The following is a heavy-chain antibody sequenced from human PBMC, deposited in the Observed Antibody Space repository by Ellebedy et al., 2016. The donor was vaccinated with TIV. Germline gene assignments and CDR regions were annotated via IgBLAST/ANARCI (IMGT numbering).Heavy chain of an antibody. CDR2: MSSSGNT. CDR1: GGSISSYY. Sequence: MPSETLSLTCIVSGGSISSYYWSWIRQPPGKGLEWIGYMSSSGNTNYNPSLKSRITTSIDTSKNQFSLKLSSVTAADTAVYYCARQLYDFWSGYYSRANWFDPWGQGTLVTVSS. V-gene: IGHV4-59*08. J-gene: IGHJ5*02. CDR3: ARQLYDFWSGYYSRANWFDP. D-gene: IGHD3-3*01.